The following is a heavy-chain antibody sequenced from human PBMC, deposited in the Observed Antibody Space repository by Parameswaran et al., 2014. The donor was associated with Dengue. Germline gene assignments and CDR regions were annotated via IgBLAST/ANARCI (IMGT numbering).Heavy chain of an antibody. CDR3: ARPLITNWKDGAFDP. D-gene: IGHD1-1*01. CDR2: IIPVFGNP. J-gene: IGHJ5*02. Sequence: SWVRQAPGQGPEWMGEIIPVFGNPTYAHRFQGRVTITADESTSTAYMELSSLRSDDTAVYYCARPLITNWKDGAFDPWGQGTLVTVSS. V-gene: IGHV1-69*01.